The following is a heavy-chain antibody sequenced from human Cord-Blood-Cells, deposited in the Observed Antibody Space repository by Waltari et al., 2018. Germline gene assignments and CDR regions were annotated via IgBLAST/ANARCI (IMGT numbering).Heavy chain of an antibody. V-gene: IGHV4-34*01. CDR3: ARGLEYCSGGSCYFDY. J-gene: IGHJ4*02. CDR2: INHSGST. CDR1: GGSFSGYY. Sequence: QVQLQQWGAGLLKPSETLSLTCAVYGGSFSGYYWSWIRQPPGKGLEWIGEINHSGSTNYNPSLKSRVTISVDTSKNQFSLKLSSVTAADTAVYYCARGLEYCSGGSCYFDYWGQGTLVTVSS. D-gene: IGHD2-15*01.